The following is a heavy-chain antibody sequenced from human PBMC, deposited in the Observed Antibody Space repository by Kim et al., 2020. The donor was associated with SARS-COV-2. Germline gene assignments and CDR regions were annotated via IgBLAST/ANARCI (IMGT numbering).Heavy chain of an antibody. CDR3: ARMGAP. J-gene: IGHJ4*02. Sequence: GGSLRLSCAASGFTFSDYYMSWMRQAPGKGLEWVSYITRGSTYTDYAVSVKGRFTISRDEAQNSLYLQMNSLRADDTAVYYCARMGAPWGQGTLVTVSS. CDR1: GFTFSDYY. CDR2: ITRGSTYT. V-gene: IGHV3-11*06.